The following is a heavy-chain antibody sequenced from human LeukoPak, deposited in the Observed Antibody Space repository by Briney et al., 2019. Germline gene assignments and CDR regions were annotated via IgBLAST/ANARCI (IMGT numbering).Heavy chain of an antibody. CDR2: IWYDGSIK. V-gene: IGHV3-33*01. CDR1: GFTFSSYG. D-gene: IGHD2-2*01. Sequence: GGALRLSCAASGFTFSSYGMHWVRQAPGKGLEWVAVIWYDGSIKYYADSVKGRFTNSRDNSKNTLYLQMNSLRAEDTAVFYCARAGNPSWPVSDYWGQGTLVTVSS. CDR3: ARAGNPSWPVSDY. J-gene: IGHJ4*02.